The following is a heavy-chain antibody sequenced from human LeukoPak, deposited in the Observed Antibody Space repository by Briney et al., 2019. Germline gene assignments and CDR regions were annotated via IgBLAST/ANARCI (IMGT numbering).Heavy chain of an antibody. CDR2: IYYSGST. J-gene: IGHJ3*02. V-gene: IGHV4-59*01. Sequence: SETLSLTCTVSGGSISSYYWSWIRQPPGKGLEWIGYIYYSGSTNYNPSLKSRVTISVDTSKNQFSLKLSSVTAVDTAVYYCARFSSTDDAFDIWGQGTMVTVSS. CDR3: ARFSSTDDAFDI. CDR1: GGSISSYY.